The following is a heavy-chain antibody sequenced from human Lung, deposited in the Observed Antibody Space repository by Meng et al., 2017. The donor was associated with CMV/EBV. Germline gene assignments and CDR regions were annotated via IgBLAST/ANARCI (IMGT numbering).Heavy chain of an antibody. Sequence: ESLKISCSASGFTFSTFAMSWVRQAPGKGLQWVSVIYSGDDSTYYADSVKGRFTISRYNSKNMLYLQMNSLRAEDSAVYFCAKGKWERYYYYYGMDVWGRGTTVTVSS. J-gene: IGHJ6*02. V-gene: IGHV3-23*03. D-gene: IGHD1-26*01. CDR1: GFTFSTFA. CDR3: AKGKWERYYYYYGMDV. CDR2: IYSGDDST.